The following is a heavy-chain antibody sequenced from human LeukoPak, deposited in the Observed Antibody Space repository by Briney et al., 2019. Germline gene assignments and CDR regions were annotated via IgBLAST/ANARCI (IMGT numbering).Heavy chain of an antibody. CDR2: ISYDGSNK. J-gene: IGHJ4*02. D-gene: IGHD6-13*01. CDR1: GFTFSSYA. Sequence: GGSLRLSCAAYGFTFSSYAMHWVRQAPGKGLEWVAVISYDGSNKYYADSVKGRFTISRDNAKNSLYLQMNSLRAEDTAVYYCARDLAAAGTLWGQGTLVTVSS. V-gene: IGHV3-30*04. CDR3: ARDLAAAGTL.